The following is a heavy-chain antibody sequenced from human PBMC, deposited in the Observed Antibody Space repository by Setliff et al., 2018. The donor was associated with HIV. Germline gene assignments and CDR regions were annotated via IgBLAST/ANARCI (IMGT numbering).Heavy chain of an antibody. CDR1: GYTFINYD. D-gene: IGHD1-1*01. Sequence: ASVKVSCKASGYTFINYDIHWVRQAPGQRPEWMGRISVGNGDSKYSRASQDRVSITKDTSAHTAYMELTRLRSEVTAVYYCVSPMFYDGTVVWGQGTLVTVSS. J-gene: IGHJ4*02. V-gene: IGHV1-3*03. CDR2: ISVGNGDS. CDR3: VSPMFYDGTVV.